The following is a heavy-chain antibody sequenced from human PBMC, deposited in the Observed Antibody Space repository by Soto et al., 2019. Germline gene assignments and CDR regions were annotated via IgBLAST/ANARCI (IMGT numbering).Heavy chain of an antibody. CDR1: GGTFSSYA. Sequence: SVKVSCKASGGTFSSYAISWVRQAPGQGLEWMGGIIPIFGTANYAQKFQGRVTITADESTSTAYMELSSLRSEDTAVYYCARESGYYDILTGYYKPYYYYGMDVWGQGTTVTVSS. CDR2: IIPIFGTA. D-gene: IGHD3-9*01. V-gene: IGHV1-69*13. J-gene: IGHJ6*02. CDR3: ARESGYYDILTGYYKPYYYYGMDV.